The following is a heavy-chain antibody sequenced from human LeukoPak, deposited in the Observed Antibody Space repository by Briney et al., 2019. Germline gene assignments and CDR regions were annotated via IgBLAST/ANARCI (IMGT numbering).Heavy chain of an antibody. Sequence: GGSLRLSCAASGFTVSSNYMTWVRHAPGKGLEWVSVIYSGGTTSYADSVKGRFTISRDDSKNTLYLQMNSLRDEDTAVYYCTRWLSHWGQGTLVTVSS. CDR1: GFTVSSNY. D-gene: IGHD3-10*01. CDR2: IYSGGTT. V-gene: IGHV3-66*01. J-gene: IGHJ4*02. CDR3: TRWLSH.